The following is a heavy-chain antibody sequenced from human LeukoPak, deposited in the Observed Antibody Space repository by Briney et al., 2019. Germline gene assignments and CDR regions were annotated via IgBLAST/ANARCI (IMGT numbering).Heavy chain of an antibody. CDR1: HGSISSYY. D-gene: IGHD2-2*01. CDR3: ARTVYCSSANCYPLDP. Sequence: SETLSLTCSVSHGSISSYYWNWIRQSPGKGLEWIGYVYFNGGTKYSPSLKSRVTVSVDTPNNKFSLRLNSVTAADSAVYYCARTVYCSSANCYPLDPWGQGTLVTVSS. V-gene: IGHV4-59*01. CDR2: VYFNGGT. J-gene: IGHJ5*02.